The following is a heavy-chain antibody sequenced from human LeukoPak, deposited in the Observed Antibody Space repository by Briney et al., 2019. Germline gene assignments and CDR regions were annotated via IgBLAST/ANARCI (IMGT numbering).Heavy chain of an antibody. CDR1: GGTFSSYT. CDR2: IITILGIA. D-gene: IGHD2-2*02. J-gene: IGHJ3*02. CDR3: ARGYCSSTSCYRAFDI. V-gene: IGHV1-69*02. Sequence: ASVKVSCKASGGTFSSYTISWVRQAPGQGLEWMGRIITILGIANYAQQFQGRVTITADKSTSTAYMELSSLRSEDTAVYYCARGYCSSTSCYRAFDIWGQGTMVTVSS.